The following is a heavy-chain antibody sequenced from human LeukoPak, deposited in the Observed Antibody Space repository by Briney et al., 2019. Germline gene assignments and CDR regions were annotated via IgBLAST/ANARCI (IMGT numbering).Heavy chain of an antibody. CDR2: ISTDASST. J-gene: IGHJ6*03. Sequence: TGGSLRLSCAGSGFTFSSYWMHWVRQAPGKGLVWVSRISTDASSTTYADSVKGRFTISRDNAKNSLYLQMNSLRAEDTAVYYCARDTMTPYFMDVWGKGTTVTISS. V-gene: IGHV3-74*01. D-gene: IGHD2-2*01. CDR1: GFTFSSYW. CDR3: ARDTMTPYFMDV.